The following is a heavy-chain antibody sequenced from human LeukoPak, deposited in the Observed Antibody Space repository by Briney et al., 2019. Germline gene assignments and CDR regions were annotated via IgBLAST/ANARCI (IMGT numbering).Heavy chain of an antibody. CDR3: ARAAYSSSWYYFDY. J-gene: IGHJ4*02. CDR1: GGSISGSYY. Sequence: PSQTLSLTCTVSGGSISGSYYWSWIRQPAGKGLEWIGRISTTGSTDYNPSLKSRVTISVDTSKNQFSLKLSSVTAADTAVYYCARAAYSSSWYYFDYWGQGTLVTVSS. D-gene: IGHD6-13*01. CDR2: ISTTGST. V-gene: IGHV4-61*02.